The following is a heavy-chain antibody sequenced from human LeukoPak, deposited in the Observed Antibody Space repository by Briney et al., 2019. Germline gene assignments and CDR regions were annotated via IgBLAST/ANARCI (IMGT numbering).Heavy chain of an antibody. J-gene: IGHJ4*02. CDR1: GFTFSNAW. CDR3: ARGGGYRRGRREGTFYYFDY. CDR2: IKQDGSEK. D-gene: IGHD5-12*01. V-gene: IGHV3-7*01. Sequence: PGGSLRLSCAASGFTFSNAWMSWVRQAPGKGLEWVANIKQDGSEKYYVDSVKGRFTISRDNAKNSLYLQMNSLRAEDTAVYYCARGGGYRRGRREGTFYYFDYWGQGTLVTVSS.